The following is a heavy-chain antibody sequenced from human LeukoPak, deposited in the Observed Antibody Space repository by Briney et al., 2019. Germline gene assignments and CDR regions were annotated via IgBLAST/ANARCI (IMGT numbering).Heavy chain of an antibody. CDR3: ASPLAYYHDSSGYYPDY. CDR2: MYSGGST. J-gene: IGHJ4*02. D-gene: IGHD3-22*01. CDR1: GFTVSSNY. V-gene: IGHV3-66*01. Sequence: GGSLRLSCAASGFTVSSNYMNWVRQAPGKGLEWVSIMYSGGSTYYADSVKGRFTISRDNSENTLYLQMNSLRAEDTAIYYCASPLAYYHDSSGYYPDYWGQGNMVTVSS.